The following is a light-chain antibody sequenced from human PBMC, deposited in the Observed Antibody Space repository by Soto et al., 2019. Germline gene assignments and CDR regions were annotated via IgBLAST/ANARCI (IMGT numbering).Light chain of an antibody. V-gene: IGKV1-5*01. CDR1: QSISSW. Sequence: DIQMTQSPSTLSASVGDRVTITCRASQSISSWLAWYQQKPEKAPKLLIYDASSLESGVPSRFSGSGSGTEFTLTISSVQPDDFATYYCQQYNSYSWTFGQGTKVDIK. CDR3: QQYNSYSWT. CDR2: DAS. J-gene: IGKJ1*01.